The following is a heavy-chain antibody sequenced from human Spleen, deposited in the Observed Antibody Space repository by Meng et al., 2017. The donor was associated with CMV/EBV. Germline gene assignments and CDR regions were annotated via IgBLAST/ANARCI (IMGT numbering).Heavy chain of an antibody. CDR2: IYYSGST. Sequence: SETLSLTCTVSGGSISSYYWSWIRQPPGKGLEWIGYIYYSGSTNYNPSLKSRVTISVDTSKNQFSLKLSSVTAADTAVYYCARGTTTTTIDYWGQGTLVTVSS. D-gene: IGHD1-26*01. J-gene: IGHJ4*02. V-gene: IGHV4-59*01. CDR3: ARGTTTTTIDY. CDR1: GGSISSYY.